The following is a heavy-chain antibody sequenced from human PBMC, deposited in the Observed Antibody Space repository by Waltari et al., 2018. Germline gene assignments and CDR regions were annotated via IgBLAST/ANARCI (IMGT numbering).Heavy chain of an antibody. CDR2: ISAYNGNT. CDR3: ARAYYDFWSGYMYYFDY. J-gene: IGHJ4*02. CDR1: GYTFTSYG. Sequence: QVQLVQSGAEVKKPGDSVKVSCKASGYTFTSYGISWVRQAPGQGLEWMGWISAYNGNTNYAQKLQGRVTMTTDTSTSTAYMELRSLRSDDTAVYYCARAYYDFWSGYMYYFDYWGQGTLVTVSS. V-gene: IGHV1-18*01. D-gene: IGHD3-3*01.